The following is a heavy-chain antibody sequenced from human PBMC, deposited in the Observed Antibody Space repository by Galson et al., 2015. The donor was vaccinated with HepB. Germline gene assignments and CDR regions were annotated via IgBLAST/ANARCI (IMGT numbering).Heavy chain of an antibody. V-gene: IGHV3-33*05. CDR2: ISFDGGHK. Sequence: SLRLSCAASGFILRNYGMHWVRQAPGKGLEWVAFISFDGGHKTFSDPVKGRFTISRDNSKNTLSLEMDSLRTEDTALYYCARDAAGWNDGRSKYHQYFMDVWGKGTTVAVSP. D-gene: IGHD1-1*01. J-gene: IGHJ6*04. CDR3: ARDAAGWNDGRSKYHQYFMDV. CDR1: GFILRNYG.